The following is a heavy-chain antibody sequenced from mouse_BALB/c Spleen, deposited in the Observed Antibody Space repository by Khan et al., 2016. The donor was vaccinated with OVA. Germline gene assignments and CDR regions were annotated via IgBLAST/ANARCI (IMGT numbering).Heavy chain of an antibody. CDR1: GFDFSRYW. V-gene: IGHV4-1*02. CDR2: INPDSSTI. D-gene: IGHD1-1*01. CDR3: ARQGRYYGSSWFAY. Sequence: EVKLLESGGGLVQPGGSLKLSCAASGFDFSRYWMSWVRQAPGKGLEWIGEINPDSSTINYTPSLKDKFIISRDNAKNTLYLQMSKVRSEDTALYYCARQGRYYGSSWFAYWGQWTLVTVSA. J-gene: IGHJ3*01.